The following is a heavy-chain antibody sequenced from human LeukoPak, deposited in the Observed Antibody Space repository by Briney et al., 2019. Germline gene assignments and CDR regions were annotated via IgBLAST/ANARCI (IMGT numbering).Heavy chain of an antibody. J-gene: IGHJ3*02. D-gene: IGHD6-13*01. CDR2: ISGSGGST. Sequence: GGSLRLSCAASGFTFGSYAMSWVRQAPGKGLEWVSAISGSGGSTYYADAVKGRFTISRDNSKNTLYLQMNSLRAEDTAVYYCAKVDSSSWYGGAFDIWGQGTMVTVSS. CDR3: AKVDSSSWYGGAFDI. V-gene: IGHV3-23*01. CDR1: GFTFGSYA.